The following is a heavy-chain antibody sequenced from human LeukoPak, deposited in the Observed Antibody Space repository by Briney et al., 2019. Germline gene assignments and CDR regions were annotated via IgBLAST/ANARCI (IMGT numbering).Heavy chain of an antibody. CDR2: IHYSGRT. J-gene: IGHJ4*02. Sequence: SETLTLTCTVSGGSIINYYWSWIRQPPGKGLECIGYIHYSGRTKYDPSLESRVTISVDTSKNQFSLKVSSVTTPDTAIYNCARHQDGYGAYFDFWGQGILVTVSS. V-gene: IGHV4-59*08. CDR1: GGSIINYY. D-gene: IGHD5-24*01. CDR3: ARHQDGYGAYFDF.